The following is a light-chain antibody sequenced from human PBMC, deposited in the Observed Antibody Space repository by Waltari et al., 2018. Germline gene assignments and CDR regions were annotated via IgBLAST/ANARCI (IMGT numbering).Light chain of an antibody. CDR2: AVS. J-gene: IGLJ1*01. V-gene: IGLV2-14*03. CDR1: SSDVGASNY. CDR3: SSFTTSAIYV. Sequence: QSALTQPASVSGSPGQSITISCTGTSSDVGASNYVSRYQQHPGKAPTLMIYAVSKRHSGVSARFSGSKSGNTASLTISGLQAEDEADYYCSSFTTSAIYVFGSVTKVTVL.